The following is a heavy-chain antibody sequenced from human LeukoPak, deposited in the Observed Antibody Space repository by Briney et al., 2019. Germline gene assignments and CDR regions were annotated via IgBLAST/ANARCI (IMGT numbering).Heavy chain of an antibody. CDR1: GGSISSYY. V-gene: IGHV4-59*08. D-gene: IGHD4-17*01. J-gene: IGHJ4*02. Sequence: NPSETLSLTCTVSGGSISSYYWSWIRQPPGKGLEWIGYIYYSGSTNYNPSLKSRVTISVDTSKNQFSLKLSSVTAADTAVYYCARTDDYGDYEGGIDYWGQGTLVTVSS. CDR2: IYYSGST. CDR3: ARTDDYGDYEGGIDY.